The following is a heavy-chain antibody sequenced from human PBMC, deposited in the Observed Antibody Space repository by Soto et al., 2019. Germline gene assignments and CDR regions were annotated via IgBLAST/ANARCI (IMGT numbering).Heavy chain of an antibody. D-gene: IGHD3-22*01. Sequence: QVQLVQSGAEVKKPGSSVKVSCKASGGTFSSYAISWVRQAPGQGLEWMGGIIPIFGTANYAQKFQGRVTITADESTSTAYMELSSLRSEDTAVYYCARKSDYYDSSDYYFPPDYWGQGTLVTVSS. CDR1: GGTFSSYA. V-gene: IGHV1-69*01. CDR3: ARKSDYYDSSDYYFPPDY. CDR2: IIPIFGTA. J-gene: IGHJ4*02.